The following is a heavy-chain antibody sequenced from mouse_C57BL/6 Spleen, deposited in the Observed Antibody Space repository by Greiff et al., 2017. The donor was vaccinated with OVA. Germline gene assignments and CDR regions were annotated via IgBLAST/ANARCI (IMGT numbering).Heavy chain of an antibody. J-gene: IGHJ4*01. CDR2: IYPGDGDT. CDR3: ASRWFYAMDY. CDR1: GYAFSSSW. D-gene: IGHD2-3*01. V-gene: IGHV1-82*01. Sequence: VMLVESGPELVKPGASVKISCKASGYAFSSSWMNWVKQRPGKGLEWIGRIYPGDGDTNYNGKFKGKATLTADKSSSTAYMQLSSLTSEDSAVYFCASRWFYAMDYWGQGTSVTVSS.